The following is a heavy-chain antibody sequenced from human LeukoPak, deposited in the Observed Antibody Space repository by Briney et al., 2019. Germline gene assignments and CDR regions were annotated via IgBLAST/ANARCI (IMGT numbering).Heavy chain of an antibody. V-gene: IGHV4-61*02. D-gene: IGHD3-10*01. Sequence: PSETLSLTCTVSGGSISSSSYYWSWIRQPAGKGLEWIGRIYTSGSTNYNPSLKSRVTISVDTSKNQFSLKLSSVTAADTAVYYCARTRYYYNSRSYGAPYYFDYWGQGTLVTVSS. CDR2: IYTSGST. CDR1: GGSISSSSYY. J-gene: IGHJ4*02. CDR3: ARTRYYYNSRSYGAPYYFDY.